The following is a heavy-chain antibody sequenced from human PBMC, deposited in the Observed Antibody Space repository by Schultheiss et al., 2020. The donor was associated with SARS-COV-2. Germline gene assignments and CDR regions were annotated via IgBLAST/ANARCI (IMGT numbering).Heavy chain of an antibody. D-gene: IGHD2-2*01. CDR2: ISGSGGST. Sequence: GGSLRLSCAASGFTFSSYAMSWVRQAPGKGLEWVSAISGSGGSTYYADSVKGRFTISRDNSKNTLYLQMNSLRAEDTAVYYCAKDGDIVVVPADVRRESYYFDYWGQGTLVTVSS. CDR1: GFTFSSYA. CDR3: AKDGDIVVVPADVRRESYYFDY. J-gene: IGHJ4*02. V-gene: IGHV3-23*01.